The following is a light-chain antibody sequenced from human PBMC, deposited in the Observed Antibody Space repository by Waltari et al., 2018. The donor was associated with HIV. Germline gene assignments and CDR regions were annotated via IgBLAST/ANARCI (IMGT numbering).Light chain of an antibody. V-gene: IGKV1-39*01. CDR1: QSSGSY. J-gene: IGKJ1*01. Sequence: DMQMTQSPSSLSASVGDKVPITCRASQSSGSYLNWYQQKPGKAPKLLIYGAYNLQSGVPSRFSGSGSGTDFTLTISSLQDEDFATYYCQQSYSAPPTFGQGTKVEIK. CDR3: QQSYSAPPT. CDR2: GAY.